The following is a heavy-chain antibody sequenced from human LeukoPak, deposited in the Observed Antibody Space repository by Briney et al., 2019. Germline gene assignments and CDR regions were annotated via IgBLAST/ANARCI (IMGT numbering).Heavy chain of an antibody. Sequence: SETLSLTCTVSGASISSSIYYWGWIRQPPGKGLEWIGSIYYSGSTYYNPSLKSRVTISVDTSKNQFSLKLSSVTAADTAVYYCARQGRYCSNGVCLKHFDYWGQGTLVTVSS. D-gene: IGHD2-8*01. CDR2: IYYSGST. CDR3: ARQGRYCSNGVCLKHFDY. CDR1: GASISSSIYY. J-gene: IGHJ4*02. V-gene: IGHV4-39*01.